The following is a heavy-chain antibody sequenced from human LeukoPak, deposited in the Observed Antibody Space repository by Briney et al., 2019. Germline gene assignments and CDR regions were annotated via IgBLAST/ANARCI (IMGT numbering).Heavy chain of an antibody. CDR1: GGSFSGYY. J-gene: IGHJ4*02. CDR2: INHSGST. D-gene: IGHD1-26*01. CDR3: ARSVVGSYTPFDY. Sequence: SETLSLTCAVYGGSFSGYYWSWIRQPPGKGLEWIGEINHSGSTNYNPSLKSRVTISVDTSKNQFSLKLSSVTAADTAVYYCARSVVGSYTPFDYWGQGTLVTVSS. V-gene: IGHV4-34*01.